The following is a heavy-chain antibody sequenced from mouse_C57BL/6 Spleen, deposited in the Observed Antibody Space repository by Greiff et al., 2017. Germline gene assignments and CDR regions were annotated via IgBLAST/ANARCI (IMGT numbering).Heavy chain of an antibody. CDR3: ARSDGQAWFAY. CDR2: IYPGDGDT. V-gene: IGHV1-82*01. Sequence: VQLQQSGPELVKPGASVKISCKASGYAFSSSWMNWVKQRPGKGLEWIGRIYPGDGDTDYNGKFTGKATLTANKSSSTAYRQHSSRTSEDSAVYFCARSDGQAWFAYWGQGTLVTVSA. J-gene: IGHJ3*01. D-gene: IGHD2-3*01. CDR1: GYAFSSSW.